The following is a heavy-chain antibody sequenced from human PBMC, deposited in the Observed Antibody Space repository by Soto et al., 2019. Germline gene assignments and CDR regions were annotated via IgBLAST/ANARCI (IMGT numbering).Heavy chain of an antibody. J-gene: IGHJ4*02. CDR2: ISYDGSNK. V-gene: IGHV3-30-3*01. CDR1: GFTFSSYA. Sequence: LRLSCAASGFTFSSYAMHWVRQAPGKGLEWVAVISYDGSNKYYADSVKGRFTISRDNSKNTLYLQMNSLRAEDTAVYYCARDPFPGYSYGCTFDYWGQGTLVTVSS. CDR3: ARDPFPGYSYGCTFDY. D-gene: IGHD5-18*01.